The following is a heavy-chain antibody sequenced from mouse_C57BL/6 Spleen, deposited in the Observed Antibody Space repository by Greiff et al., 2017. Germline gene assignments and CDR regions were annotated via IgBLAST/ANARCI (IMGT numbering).Heavy chain of an antibody. V-gene: IGHV1-82*01. Sequence: QVQLQQSGPELVKPGASVKISCKASGYAFSSSWMNWVKQRPGKGLEWIGRIYPGDGDTNYNGKFKGKATLTADKSSSTAYMQLSSLTSEDSAVYCCARPVYYDYDTWYCDVWGTGTTVTVSS. D-gene: IGHD2-4*01. CDR3: ARPVYYDYDTWYCDV. CDR1: GYAFSSSW. CDR2: IYPGDGDT. J-gene: IGHJ1*03.